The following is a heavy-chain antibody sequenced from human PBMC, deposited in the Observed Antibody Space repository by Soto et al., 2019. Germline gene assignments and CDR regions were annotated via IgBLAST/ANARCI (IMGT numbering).Heavy chain of an antibody. J-gene: IGHJ6*03. CDR1: GFTFSYYG. V-gene: IGHV3-30*18. D-gene: IGHD6-13*01. CDR3: AKSLHRTRWYYMDV. CDR2: ISYDGSNK. Sequence: GGSLRLSCVASGFTFSYYGMHWVRQAPGKGLECMAAISYDGSNKNYADSVKGRFTLSRDNSKNTLYLQVNSLRAEDTAVYYCAKSLHRTRWYYMDVWGKGTTVTVSS.